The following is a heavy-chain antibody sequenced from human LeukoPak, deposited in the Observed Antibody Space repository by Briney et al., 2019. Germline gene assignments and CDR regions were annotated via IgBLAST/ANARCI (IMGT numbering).Heavy chain of an antibody. D-gene: IGHD1-26*01. CDR1: GYTFTGYY. CDR2: INPNSGGT. J-gene: IGHJ6*03. V-gene: IGHV1-2*02. Sequence: ASVKVSCKASGYTFTGYYMHWVRQAPGQGLEWMGWINPNSGGTNYAQKFQGRVTITADESTSTAYMELSSLRSEDTAVYYCARVEWELHHYYMDVWGKGTTVTISS. CDR3: ARVEWELHHYYMDV.